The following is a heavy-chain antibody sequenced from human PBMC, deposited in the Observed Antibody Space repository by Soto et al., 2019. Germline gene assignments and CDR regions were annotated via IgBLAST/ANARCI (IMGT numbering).Heavy chain of an antibody. V-gene: IGHV4-59*01. D-gene: IGHD3-3*01. CDR2: IYYSGST. Sequence: SGTLSLTCTVSGGSISSYYWSWIRQPPGKGLEWIGYIYYSGSTNYNPSLKSRVTISVDTSKNQFSLKLSSVTAADTAVYYCARGGLGLLYRHDAFAIWGQGTMVTVSS. J-gene: IGHJ3*02. CDR3: ARGGLGLLYRHDAFAI. CDR1: GGSISSYY.